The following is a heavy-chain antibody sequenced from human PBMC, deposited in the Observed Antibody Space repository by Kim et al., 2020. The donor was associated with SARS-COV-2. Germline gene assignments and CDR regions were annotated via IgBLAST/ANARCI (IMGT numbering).Heavy chain of an antibody. D-gene: IGHD3-3*02. CDR3: ATPGGLLENY. Sequence: SETLSLTCTVSGGSISSSIYYWGWIRQPPGKGLEWIASIHYSEGAFYSPSLKSRVSISIDTSKNQFSLKLSSVTATDTAVYYCATPGGLLENYWGQGVLVTVSS. J-gene: IGHJ4*02. CDR1: GGSISSSIYY. CDR2: IHYSEGA. V-gene: IGHV4-39*01.